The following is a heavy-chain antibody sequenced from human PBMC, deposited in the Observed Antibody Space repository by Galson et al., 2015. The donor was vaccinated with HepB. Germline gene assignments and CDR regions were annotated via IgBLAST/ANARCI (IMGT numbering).Heavy chain of an antibody. V-gene: IGHV3-23*01. CDR2: ISGSGGST. CDR3: AKTYYYDSSGYYYDRSTFDY. D-gene: IGHD3-22*01. J-gene: IGHJ4*02. CDR1: GFTFSSYA. Sequence: SLRLSCAASGFTFSSYAMSWVRQAPGTGLEWVSAISGSGGSTYYADSVKGRFTISRDNSKNTLYLQMNSLRAEDTAVYYCAKTYYYDSSGYYYDRSTFDYWGQGTLVTVSS.